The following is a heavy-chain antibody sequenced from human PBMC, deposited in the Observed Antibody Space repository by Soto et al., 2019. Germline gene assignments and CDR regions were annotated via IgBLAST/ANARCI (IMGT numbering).Heavy chain of an antibody. J-gene: IGHJ5*02. CDR2: IWYDGSNK. Sequence: PGGSLRLSCAASGFTFSSYGMHWVRQAPGKGLEWVAVIWYDGSNKYYADSVKGRFTISRDNSKNTLYLQMNSLRAEDTAVYYCARRVLWFGEFENWFDPWGQGTLVTVSS. D-gene: IGHD3-10*01. CDR1: GFTFSSYG. V-gene: IGHV3-33*01. CDR3: ARRVLWFGEFENWFDP.